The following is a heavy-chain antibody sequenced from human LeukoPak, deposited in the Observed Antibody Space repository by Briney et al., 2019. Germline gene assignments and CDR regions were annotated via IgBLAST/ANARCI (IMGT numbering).Heavy chain of an antibody. CDR2: TSGSGGST. D-gene: IGHD3-16*01. J-gene: IGHJ5*02. Sequence: PGASLRLSCAASGFIFSSYAMSWVRQAPGKGLEWVSATSGSGGSTYYADSVKGRFTISRDNSKNTLYLQMNSLRAEDSAVYYCAKDRVSPGFNWFDPWGQGTLVTVSS. CDR1: GFIFSSYA. V-gene: IGHV3-23*01. CDR3: AKDRVSPGFNWFDP.